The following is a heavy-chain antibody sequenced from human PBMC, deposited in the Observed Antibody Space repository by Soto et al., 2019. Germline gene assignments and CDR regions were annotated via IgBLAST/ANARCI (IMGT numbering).Heavy chain of an antibody. D-gene: IGHD3-10*01. J-gene: IGHJ4*01. CDR3: AALWFGELAFNY. CDR2: VYHNGIM. CDR1: GYSIISGYY. V-gene: IGHV4-38-2*02. Sequence: PSETLSLTCSVSGYSIISGYYLVWFRHAPGKGLEWLGSVYHNGIMFHNPSFQSRVTISVDTSKNQFSLNLRSVTAADTAVYYCAALWFGELAFNYWGHGILVTVSS.